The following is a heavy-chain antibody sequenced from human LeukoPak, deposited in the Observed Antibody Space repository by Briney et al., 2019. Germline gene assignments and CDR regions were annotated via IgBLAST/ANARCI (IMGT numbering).Heavy chain of an antibody. CDR2: ISVSGGST. Sequence: TGGSLRLSCAASGFTFSSYAMSWVRQAPGKGLEWVSAISVSGGSTYYADSVKGRFTISRDNSKNTLYLQMNSLTAEDTAVYYCAKKVTGSYNNPLDYWGQGTLVTVSS. D-gene: IGHD3-10*01. CDR1: GFTFSSYA. CDR3: AKKVTGSYNNPLDY. V-gene: IGHV3-23*01. J-gene: IGHJ4*02.